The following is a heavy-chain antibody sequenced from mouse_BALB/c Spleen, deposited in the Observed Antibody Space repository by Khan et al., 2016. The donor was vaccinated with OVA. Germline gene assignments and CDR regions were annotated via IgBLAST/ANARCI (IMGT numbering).Heavy chain of an antibody. CDR3: TRSGYDTFAY. V-gene: IGHV1S81*02. J-gene: IGHJ3*01. CDR2: INPSTGGT. Sequence: QVQLQQSGAELVKPGASVRLSCKASGYTFTSYYLYWVKQRPGHGLEWIGDINPSTGGTNFNEKFKSKATLTVDKSSSTAYMQLSSLTSEDSAVYYCTRSGYDTFAYWGQGTLVTVS. D-gene: IGHD2-3*01. CDR1: GYTFTSYY.